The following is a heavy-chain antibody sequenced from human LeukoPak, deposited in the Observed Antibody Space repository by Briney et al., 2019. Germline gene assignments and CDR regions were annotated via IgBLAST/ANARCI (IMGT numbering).Heavy chain of an antibody. CDR2: ISAYNGNT. CDR3: ARDFYYRSGSYDY. Sequence: ASVKVSCKASGYTFTSYGISWVRQAPGQGLEWMGWISAYNGNTNYAQKLQGRVTMNTDTSTSTAYTELRRLRSDGTAVFYFARDFYYRSGSYDYWGQGTLVTVSS. V-gene: IGHV1-18*01. J-gene: IGHJ4*02. CDR1: GYTFTSYG. D-gene: IGHD3-10*01.